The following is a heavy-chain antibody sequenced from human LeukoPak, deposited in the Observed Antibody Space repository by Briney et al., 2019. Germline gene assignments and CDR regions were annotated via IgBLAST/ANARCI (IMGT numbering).Heavy chain of an antibody. J-gene: IGHJ3*02. CDR1: GFTFSSYG. D-gene: IGHD3-9*01. CDR2: IRYDGSNK. V-gene: IGHV3-30*02. Sequence: GGSLRLSCAASGFTFSSYGMHWVRQAPGKGLEWVAFIRYDGSNKYYADSLKGRFTISRDNSKNTLYLQMNSLRPEDTAVYYCAKGPNYDILTGWRKTYNGFDIWGQGTMVTVSS. CDR3: AKGPNYDILTGWRKTYNGFDI.